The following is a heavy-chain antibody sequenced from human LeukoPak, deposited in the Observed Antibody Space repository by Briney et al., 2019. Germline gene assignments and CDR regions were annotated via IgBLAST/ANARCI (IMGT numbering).Heavy chain of an antibody. V-gene: IGHV3-7*01. CDR2: IKQDGGDK. D-gene: IGHD3-10*01. J-gene: IGHJ4*02. CDR1: GFSFSSYW. Sequence: GGSLRLSCEASGFSFSSYWMSWVRQAPGKGLEWVANIKQDGGDKYYVDFVKGRFTISRDNSKGTLYLQMNSLRAEDTAVYYCARDKLVLWFGEPISQLDYWGQGTLVTVSS. CDR3: ARDKLVLWFGEPISQLDY.